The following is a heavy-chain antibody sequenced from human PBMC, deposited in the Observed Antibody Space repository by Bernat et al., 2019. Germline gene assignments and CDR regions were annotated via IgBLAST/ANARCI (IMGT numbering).Heavy chain of an antibody. Sequence: EVQLVESGGGLVQPGRSLRLSCTASGFTFGDYAMSWFRQAPGKGLEWVGFIRSKAYGGTTEYAASVKGRFTISRDDSKSIAYLQMNSLKPADTDVYYYNRTGRITMIVVPRATNAIDIWGQGTMVTVSS. J-gene: IGHJ3*02. CDR3: NRTGRITMIVVPRATNAIDI. D-gene: IGHD3-22*01. CDR2: IRSKAYGGTT. CDR1: GFTFGDYA. V-gene: IGHV3-49*03.